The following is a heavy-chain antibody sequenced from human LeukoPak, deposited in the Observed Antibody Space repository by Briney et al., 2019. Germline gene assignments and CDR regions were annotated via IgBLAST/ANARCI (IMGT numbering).Heavy chain of an antibody. D-gene: IGHD1-7*01. CDR1: GGSISSYY. Sequence: SETLSLTCTVAGGSISSYYWSWLRQPPGKGLGWFGYIYYSGSTNYDPSLKSRFTISVDTSKNQFSLTLSSVTAADTAVYYCAPLATGTTPWGQGTLVTVSS. J-gene: IGHJ5*02. V-gene: IGHV4-59*01. CDR2: IYYSGST. CDR3: APLATGTTP.